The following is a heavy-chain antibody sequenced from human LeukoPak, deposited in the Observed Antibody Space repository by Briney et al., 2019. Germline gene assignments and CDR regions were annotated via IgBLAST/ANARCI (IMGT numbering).Heavy chain of an antibody. J-gene: IGHJ3*02. V-gene: IGHV4-59*01. Sequence: SETLSLTCTVSGDSISRYYWSWIRPPPGKGLEWIGYIYYSGSTNYNPSLKSRVTISVDTSKNQFSLKLSSVTAADTAVYYCASGDYYYDSSGHAFDIWGQGTMVTVSS. CDR2: IYYSGST. CDR3: ASGDYYYDSSGHAFDI. D-gene: IGHD3-22*01. CDR1: GDSISRYY.